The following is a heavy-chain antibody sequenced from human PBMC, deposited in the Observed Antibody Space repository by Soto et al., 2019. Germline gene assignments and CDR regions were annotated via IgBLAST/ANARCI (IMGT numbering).Heavy chain of an antibody. Sequence: QVQLVQSGAEVMQPGSSVRVSCKTSGGTFSTSAISWVRQAPGQGLEWMGGIIPIFGTADYAQKFQGRVTITADESTSKDYMELSSRRPEPTAVYFCARDKERGRLGGNYYYATDVWREGTTVTVSS. V-gene: IGHV1-69*12. CDR3: ARDKERGRLGGNYYYATDV. CDR1: GGTFSTSA. J-gene: IGHJ6*04. D-gene: IGHD5-12*01. CDR2: IIPIFGTA.